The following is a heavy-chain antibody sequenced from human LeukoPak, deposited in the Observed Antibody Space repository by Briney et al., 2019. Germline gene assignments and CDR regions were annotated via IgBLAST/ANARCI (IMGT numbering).Heavy chain of an antibody. V-gene: IGHV4-34*01. D-gene: IGHD2-15*01. Sequence: SETLSLTCAVYGGSLSVYYGSWTRQPPGKGLEWIGEINHSGSTNYNPSLKSRVPISVDTSKNQFSLKLSSVTAADTAVYYCARLFLPYVVVVVAATPRRNWFDPWGQGTLVTVSS. J-gene: IGHJ5*02. CDR3: ARLFLPYVVVVVAATPRRNWFDP. CDR1: GGSLSVYY. CDR2: INHSGST.